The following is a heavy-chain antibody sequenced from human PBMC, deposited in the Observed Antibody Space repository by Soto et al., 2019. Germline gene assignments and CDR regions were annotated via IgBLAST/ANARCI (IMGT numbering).Heavy chain of an antibody. V-gene: IGHV4-59*01. CDR3: ASIAVASGNHDY. D-gene: IGHD6-19*01. J-gene: IGHJ4*02. CDR2: IYYSGST. CDR1: GGSISSYY. Sequence: SETLSLTCTVSGGSISSYYWSWIRQPPGKGLEWIGYIYYSGSTNYNPSLKSRVTISVDTSKNQFSLKLSSVTAADTAVYYCASIAVASGNHDYWGQGTLVTVSS.